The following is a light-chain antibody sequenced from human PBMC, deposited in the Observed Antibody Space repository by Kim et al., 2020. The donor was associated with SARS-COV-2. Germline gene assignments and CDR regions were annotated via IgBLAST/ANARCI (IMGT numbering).Light chain of an antibody. J-gene: IGKJ3*01. V-gene: IGKV3-20*01. CDR1: QSVDSNY. Sequence: PGERATLSFRASQSVDSNYLAWYHQKRGQAPRLLIYAAYRRAHGIPDRFSGSGSGTDFTLTISRLEPEDFAVYYCQHYGGWPSFTFGPGTKVDIK. CDR3: QHYGGWPSFT. CDR2: AAY.